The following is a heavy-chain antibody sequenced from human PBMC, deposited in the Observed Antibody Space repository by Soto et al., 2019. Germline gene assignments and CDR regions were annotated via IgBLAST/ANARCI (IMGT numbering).Heavy chain of an antibody. CDR2: ISYDGSNK. J-gene: IGHJ4*02. V-gene: IGHV3-30-3*01. CDR1: GFTFSSYA. CDR3: ARDNSSSWYYFGY. D-gene: IGHD6-13*01. Sequence: QVQLVESGGGVVQPGRSLRLSCAASGFTFSSYAMHWVRQAPGKGLEWVAVISYDGSNKYYADSVKGRFTISRDNSKNTLYLQMNSLRAEDTAVYYCARDNSSSWYYFGYWGQGTLVTVSS.